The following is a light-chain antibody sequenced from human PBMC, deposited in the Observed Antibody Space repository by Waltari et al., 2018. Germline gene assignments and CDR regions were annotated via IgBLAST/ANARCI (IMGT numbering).Light chain of an antibody. CDR2: KAS. J-gene: IGKJ2*01. Sequence: DIQMTQSPSTLSASVGDRVTITCRASQSVRTWLAWYQQKPGKAPKLLIYKASSLESGVPSRFRGSGSGTEFTLTISSLQPDDFATYYCQQCHSYSFGQGTKVEI. V-gene: IGKV1-5*03. CDR1: QSVRTW. CDR3: QQCHSYS.